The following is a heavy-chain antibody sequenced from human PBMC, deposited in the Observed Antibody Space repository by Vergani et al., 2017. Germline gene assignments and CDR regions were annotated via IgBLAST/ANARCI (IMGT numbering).Heavy chain of an antibody. V-gene: IGHV3-21*01. CDR1: GFTFSSYS. J-gene: IGHJ6*03. CDR3: ARDLQDCYYYYMDV. Sequence: EVQLVESGGGLVKPGGSLRLSCAASGFTFSSYSMNWVRQAPGKGLEWVSSISSSSSYIYYADSVKGRFTISRDNAKNSLYLQMNSLRAEDTAVYYCARDLQDCYYYYMDVWGKGTTVTVSS. CDR2: ISSSSSYI.